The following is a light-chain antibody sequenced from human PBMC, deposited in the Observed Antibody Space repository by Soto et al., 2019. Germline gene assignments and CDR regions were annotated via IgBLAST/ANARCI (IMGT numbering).Light chain of an antibody. CDR1: NSDVGGYNY. V-gene: IGLV2-14*01. J-gene: IGLJ1*01. CDR2: DVS. CDR3: TSWTTSNSYV. Sequence: QSALTQPAAVSGSPAQSITISCTGTNSDVGGYNYVSWYQQHPGKAPKLMIFDVSNRPSGGSNRFSGSKSGNTASLTISGLQAEDEADYYCTSWTTSNSYVFGTGTKLTVL.